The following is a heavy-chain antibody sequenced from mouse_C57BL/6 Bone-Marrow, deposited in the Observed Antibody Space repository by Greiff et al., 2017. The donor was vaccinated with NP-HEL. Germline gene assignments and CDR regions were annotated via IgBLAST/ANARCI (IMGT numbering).Heavy chain of an antibody. D-gene: IGHD2-3*01. CDR1: GYTFTDYE. J-gene: IGHJ3*01. Sequence: QVQLQQSGAELVRPGASVTLSCKASGYTFTDYEMHWVKQTPVHGLEWIGAIDPETGGTAYNQKFKGKAILTADKSSSTAYMELRSLTAEDSAVYYCTPYDPFAYWGQGTLVTVSA. CDR3: TPYDPFAY. V-gene: IGHV1-15*01. CDR2: IDPETGGT.